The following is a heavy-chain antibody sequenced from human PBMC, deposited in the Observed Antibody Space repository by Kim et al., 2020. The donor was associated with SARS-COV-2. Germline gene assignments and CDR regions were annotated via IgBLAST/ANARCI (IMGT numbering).Heavy chain of an antibody. Sequence: ASVKVSCKASGYTFTSYGISWVRQAPGQGLEWMGWISAYNGNTNYAQKLQGRVTMTTDTSTSTAYMELRSLRSDDTAVYYCARSSYYDSSGPKGPWGQGTLVTVSS. CDR1: GYTFTSYG. D-gene: IGHD3-22*01. CDR3: ARSSYYDSSGPKGP. CDR2: ISAYNGNT. J-gene: IGHJ5*02. V-gene: IGHV1-18*01.